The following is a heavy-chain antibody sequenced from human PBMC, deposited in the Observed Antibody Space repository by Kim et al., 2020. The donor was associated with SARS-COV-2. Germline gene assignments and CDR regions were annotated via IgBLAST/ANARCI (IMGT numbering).Heavy chain of an antibody. V-gene: IGHV1-2*02. D-gene: IGHD3-22*01. CDR3: AREEGDYDSSGYFAY. Sequence: QKFQGRVTMTRDTSFSTAYMELSRLRSDDTAVYYCAREEGDYDSSGYFAYWGQGTLVTVSS. J-gene: IGHJ4*02.